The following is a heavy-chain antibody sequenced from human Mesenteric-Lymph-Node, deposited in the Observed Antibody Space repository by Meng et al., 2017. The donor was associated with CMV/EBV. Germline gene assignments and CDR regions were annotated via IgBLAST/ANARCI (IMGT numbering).Heavy chain of an antibody. CDR1: GFTFSIYD. J-gene: IGHJ4*02. CDR2: ISSSRSTI. Sequence: GESLKISCAASGFTFSIYDMNWVRQAPGKGLEWVSYISSSRSTIYYADSVKGRFTISRDNVKNSLYLQMNGLRAEDTAVYYCTRSQGSTAGDYWGQGTLVTVSS. CDR3: TRSQGSTAGDY. D-gene: IGHD2-21*02. V-gene: IGHV3-48*03.